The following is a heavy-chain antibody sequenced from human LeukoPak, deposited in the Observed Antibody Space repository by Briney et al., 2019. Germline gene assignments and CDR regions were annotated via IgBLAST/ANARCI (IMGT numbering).Heavy chain of an antibody. Sequence: GGSLRLSCAASGFTFGNYAMSWVRQAPGKGLEWVSGITGGGGSTYYADSVRGRFTVSRDTSKNTLYLQMNGLRAEDTALYYCAKNKQIWRAYLAYWGQGPLVTVSS. CDR1: GFTFGNYA. CDR3: AKNKQIWRAYLAY. J-gene: IGHJ4*02. D-gene: IGHD3-3*01. CDR2: ITGGGGST. V-gene: IGHV3-23*01.